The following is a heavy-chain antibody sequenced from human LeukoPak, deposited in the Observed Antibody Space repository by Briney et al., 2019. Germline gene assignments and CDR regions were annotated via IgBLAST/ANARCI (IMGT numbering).Heavy chain of an antibody. CDR3: ARALSRYCTNGVCLDWFDP. V-gene: IGHV5-51*01. D-gene: IGHD2-8*01. CDR2: IYPGDSDT. Sequence: GESLKISCKGSGYSFTSYWIGWVRQMPGKGLEWVGIIYPGDSDTRYSPSFQGQVTISADKSISTAYLQWSSLKASDTAMYYCARALSRYCTNGVCLDWFDPWGQGTLVTVSS. CDR1: GYSFTSYW. J-gene: IGHJ5*02.